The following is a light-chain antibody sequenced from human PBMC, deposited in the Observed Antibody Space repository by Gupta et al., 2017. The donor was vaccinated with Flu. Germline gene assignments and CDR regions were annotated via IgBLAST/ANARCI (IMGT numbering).Light chain of an antibody. CDR3: HQENNCGS. CDR1: QSVSSI. V-gene: IGKV3-15*01. CDR2: GAT. Sequence: ETVMTQSPATLSVSPVERGTLACRASQSVSSILAWYQQNPGQVPSLLIEGATTRTTDSPAKFSGSGSGTEFALTISCLQSEDYALNYCHQENNCGSFGQGTKLDTK. J-gene: IGKJ2*03.